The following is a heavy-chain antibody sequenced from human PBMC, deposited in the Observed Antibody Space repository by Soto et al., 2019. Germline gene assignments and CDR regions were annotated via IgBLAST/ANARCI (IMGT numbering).Heavy chain of an antibody. Sequence: SVKVSCKASGGTFSSYTISCVRQAPGQGLEWMGRIIPILGIANYAQKFQGRVTITADKSTSTAYMELSSLRSEDTAVYYCARASCSSTSCYESGYYYYYMEVWGKGTTVTLSS. J-gene: IGHJ6*03. CDR2: IIPILGIA. D-gene: IGHD2-2*01. CDR1: GGTFSSYT. V-gene: IGHV1-69*02. CDR3: ARASCSSTSCYESGYYYYYMEV.